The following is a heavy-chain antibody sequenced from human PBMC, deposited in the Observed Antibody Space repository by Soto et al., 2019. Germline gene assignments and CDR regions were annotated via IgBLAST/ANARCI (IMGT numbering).Heavy chain of an antibody. CDR3: ARQPTTGDTDLWFDP. V-gene: IGHV4-39*01. CDR1: GGSISTSRSY. CDR2: IFYSGST. D-gene: IGHD2-21*01. J-gene: IGHJ5*02. Sequence: SETLSLTCNVSGGSISTSRSYWAWIRQPPGKGLEWLANIFYSGSTYYNPSLASRVTVSVDTSKNEFSLKLRSVTAADTAVYYCARQPTTGDTDLWFDPWGQGTLV.